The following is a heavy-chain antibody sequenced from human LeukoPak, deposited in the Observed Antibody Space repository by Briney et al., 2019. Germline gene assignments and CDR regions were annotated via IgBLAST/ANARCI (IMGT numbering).Heavy chain of an antibody. Sequence: GGSLRLSCAASGFTFSSYTMNWVRQAPGKGLEWVSSIAGSSGYISYADSVKGRFTISRDNAKKSLYLQMTSLTAEDTAVYYCARDTRWGGEDFGFWGQGTLVTVSS. D-gene: IGHD2-2*01. CDR1: GFTFSSYT. CDR3: ARDTRWGGEDFGF. V-gene: IGHV3-21*01. J-gene: IGHJ4*02. CDR2: IAGSSGYI.